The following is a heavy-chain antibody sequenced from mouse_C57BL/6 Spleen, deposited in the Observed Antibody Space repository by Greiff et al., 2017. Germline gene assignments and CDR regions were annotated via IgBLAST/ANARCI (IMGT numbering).Heavy chain of an antibody. J-gene: IGHJ2*01. CDR2: INPNNGGT. CDR3: ARSRAVVAPFDY. Sequence: VQLQQSGPELVKPGASVKMSCKASGYTFTDYNMHWVKQSHGKSLEWIGDINPNNGGTSYNQKFKGKATLTVNKSSSTAYMELRSLTSEDSAVYYCARSRAVVAPFDYWGQGTTLTVSS. V-gene: IGHV1-22*01. CDR1: GYTFTDYN. D-gene: IGHD1-1*01.